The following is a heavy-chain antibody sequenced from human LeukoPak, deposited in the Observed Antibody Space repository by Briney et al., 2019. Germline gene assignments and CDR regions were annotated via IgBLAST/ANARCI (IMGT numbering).Heavy chain of an antibody. Sequence: GGSLRLSCAASGFTFSSYSMNWVRQAPGKGLEWVSSISSSSSYIYYADSVKGRFTISRDNSKNTLYLQMNSLRAEDTAVYYCASTTVVTPNDYWGQGTLVTVSS. J-gene: IGHJ4*02. D-gene: IGHD4-23*01. CDR3: ASTTVVTPNDY. V-gene: IGHV3-21*01. CDR2: ISSSSSYI. CDR1: GFTFSSYS.